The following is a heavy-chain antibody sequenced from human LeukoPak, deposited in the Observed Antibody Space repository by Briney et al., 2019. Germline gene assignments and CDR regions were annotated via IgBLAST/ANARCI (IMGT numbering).Heavy chain of an antibody. CDR3: ARDGAGGYSSSSWFDP. Sequence: ASVKVSCKASGYTFTGYYMHWVRQAPGQGLEWMGWINPNSGGTNYAQKFQGRVTMTRDTSISTAYMELSRLRSDETAVYYCARDGAGGYSSSSWFDPWGQGTLVTVSS. CDR1: GYTFTGYY. D-gene: IGHD6-13*01. J-gene: IGHJ5*02. V-gene: IGHV1-2*02. CDR2: INPNSGGT.